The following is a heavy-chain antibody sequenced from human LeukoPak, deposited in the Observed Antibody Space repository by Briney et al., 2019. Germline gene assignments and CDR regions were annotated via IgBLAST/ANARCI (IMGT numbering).Heavy chain of an antibody. J-gene: IGHJ3*02. CDR2: IIPIFGTA. D-gene: IGHD5-18*01. CDR1: GGTFSSYA. V-gene: IGHV1-69*06. Sequence: ASVKVSCKASGGTFSSYAISWVRQAPGQGLEWMGGIIPIFGTANYAQKFQGRVTITADKSTSTAYMELSSLRSEDTAVYYCARDRSVDTAMVDDAFDIWGQGTMVTVSS. CDR3: ARDRSVDTAMVDDAFDI.